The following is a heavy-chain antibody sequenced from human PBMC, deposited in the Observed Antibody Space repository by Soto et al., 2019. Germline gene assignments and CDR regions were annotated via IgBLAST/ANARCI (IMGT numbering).Heavy chain of an antibody. D-gene: IGHD4-17*01. Sequence: QVQLVQSGAEVKKPGASVKVSCKASGYTLTSYDINWVRPATGQGLEWMGWMNPNSGNTVYAEKFQGRVTMTRNTSISTAYMELSSLRSEDTAVYYCALYGGNRYWYFYLWGRGTLVTVSS. CDR3: ALYGGNRYWYFYL. J-gene: IGHJ2*01. V-gene: IGHV1-8*01. CDR2: MNPNSGNT. CDR1: GYTLTSYD.